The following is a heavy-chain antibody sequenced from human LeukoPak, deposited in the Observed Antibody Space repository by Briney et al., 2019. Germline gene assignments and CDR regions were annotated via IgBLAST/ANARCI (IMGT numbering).Heavy chain of an antibody. CDR1: GFTFGNFG. V-gene: IGHV3-49*04. CDR2: IRSKAYGGTT. Sequence: GGSLRLSCTASGFTFGNFGMSWVRQAPGKGLQWVGFIRSKAYGGTTEYAASVKGRFTISRDDSTRIAYLQMNSLKTDDTGVYYCSRERYSYGPFDYWGQGTLVTVSS. J-gene: IGHJ4*02. CDR3: SRERYSYGPFDY. D-gene: IGHD5-18*01.